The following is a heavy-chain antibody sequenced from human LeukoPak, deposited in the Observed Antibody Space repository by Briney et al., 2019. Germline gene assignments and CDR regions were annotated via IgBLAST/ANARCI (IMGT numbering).Heavy chain of an antibody. CDR2: IPASGPKT. CDR1: GFTFSSSA. D-gene: IGHD3-16*01. V-gene: IGHV3-23*01. CDR3: VKEASKTFGIYTADY. J-gene: IGHJ4*02. Sequence: GGSLRLSCAASGFTFSSSAMGWVRRAPQKGLEWVSVIPASGPKTYYTGSVRGRFTISRDNSKNTVYLQMQSLRAEDTAVYYCVKEASKTFGIYTADYWGQGTLVTVSS.